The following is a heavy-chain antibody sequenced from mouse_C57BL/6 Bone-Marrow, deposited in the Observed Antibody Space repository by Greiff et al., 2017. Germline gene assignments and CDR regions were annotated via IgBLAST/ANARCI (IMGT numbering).Heavy chain of an antibody. CDR1: GFTFSDYY. D-gene: IGHD2-4*01. CDR3: ARRDDYDCYAMDY. V-gene: IGHV5-12*01. CDR2: IRNGGGST. Sequence: EVQRVESGGGLVQPGGSLKLSCAASGFTFSDYYMYWVRQTPEKRLEWVAYIRNGGGSTYYPDTVKGRFTISRDNAKNTLYLQMSRLKSEDTAMYYCARRDDYDCYAMDYWGQGTSVTVSS. J-gene: IGHJ4*01.